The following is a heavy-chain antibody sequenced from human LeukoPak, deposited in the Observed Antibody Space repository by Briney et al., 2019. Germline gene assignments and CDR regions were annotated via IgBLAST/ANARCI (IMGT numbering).Heavy chain of an antibody. CDR1: GFTFSSYG. J-gene: IGHJ4*02. CDR2: ISYDGSNK. Sequence: GGSLRLSCAASGFTFSSYGMHWVRQAPGKGLEWVAVISYDGSNKYYADSVKGRFTISRDNSKNTLYLQMNSLRAEDTAVYYCAKEEMATITPNFDYWGQGTLVTVSS. V-gene: IGHV3-30*18. CDR3: AKEEMATITPNFDY. D-gene: IGHD5-24*01.